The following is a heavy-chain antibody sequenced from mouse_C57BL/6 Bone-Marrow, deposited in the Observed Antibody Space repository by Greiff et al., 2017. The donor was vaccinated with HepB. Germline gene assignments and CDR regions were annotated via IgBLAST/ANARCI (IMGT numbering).Heavy chain of an antibody. CDR1: GYTFTDYE. CDR2: IDPETGGT. V-gene: IGHV1-15*01. D-gene: IGHD3-1*01. J-gene: IGHJ2*01. CDR3: TGLQGY. Sequence: QVQLKESGAELVRPGASVTLSCKASGYTFTDYEMHWVKQTPVHGLEWIGAIDPETGGTAYNQKFKGKAILTADKSSSTAYMELRSLTSEDSAVYYCTGLQGYWGQGTTLTVSS.